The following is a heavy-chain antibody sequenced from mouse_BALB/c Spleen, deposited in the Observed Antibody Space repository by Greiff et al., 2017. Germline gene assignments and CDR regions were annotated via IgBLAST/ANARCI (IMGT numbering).Heavy chain of an antibody. D-gene: IGHD3-2*01. J-gene: IGHJ3*01. V-gene: IGHV2-9*02. CDR1: GFSLTSYG. Sequence: QVQLKESGPGLVAPSQSLSITCTVSGFSLTSYGVHWVRQPPGKGLEWLGVIWAGGSTNYNSALMSRLSISKDNSKSQVFLKMNSLQTDDTAMYYCARGGGQLGLRFAYWGQGTLVTVSA. CDR2: IWAGGST. CDR3: ARGGGQLGLRFAY.